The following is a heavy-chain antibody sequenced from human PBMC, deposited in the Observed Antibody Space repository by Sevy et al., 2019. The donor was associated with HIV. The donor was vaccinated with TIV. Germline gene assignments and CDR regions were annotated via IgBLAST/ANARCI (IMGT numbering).Heavy chain of an antibody. CDR1: GFTFSSYA. J-gene: IGHJ6*02. D-gene: IGHD3-16*01. CDR2: ISYDGNYR. Sequence: GGSLRLSCAASGFTFSSYAMSWVRQAPGKGLEWVAIISYDGNYREYADSVRGRFSMSRDNSKNTVYLQMNGLSIEDTAVYYCAKNRPPGGSYFSRHAMDVWGRGTTVTVSS. CDR3: AKNRPPGGSYFSRHAMDV. V-gene: IGHV3-30*18.